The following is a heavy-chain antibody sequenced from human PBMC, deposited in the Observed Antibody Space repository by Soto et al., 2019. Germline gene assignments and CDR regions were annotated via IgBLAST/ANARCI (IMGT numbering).Heavy chain of an antibody. CDR1: GGSISSYY. CDR3: ASRYGGTLDY. J-gene: IGHJ4*02. Sequence: QVQLQESGPGLVKPSETLSLTCTVSGGSISSYYWSWIRQPPGKGLEWIGYIYYSGSTTYNPSLKSRVTIPVDTSKNRLSRKLSSVPAADTAVYYCASRYGGTLDYWGQGTLVTVSS. D-gene: IGHD4-17*01. V-gene: IGHV4-59*08. CDR2: IYYSGST.